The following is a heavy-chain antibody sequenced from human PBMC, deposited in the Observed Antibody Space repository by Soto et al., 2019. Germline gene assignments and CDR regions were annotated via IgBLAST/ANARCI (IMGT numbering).Heavy chain of an antibody. CDR1: GTSISSYY. D-gene: IGHD3-22*01. V-gene: IGHV4-59*08. CDR2: IHYSGTT. CDR3: ARSPTYYYDSSGYPFDY. J-gene: IGHJ4*02. Sequence: SETLSLTCTVSGTSISSYYWSWIRQPPGKGLEWIANIHYSGTTNYNPSLASRVTLSVDTSKNQFSLKLSSVTAADTAVYYCARSPTYYYDSSGYPFDYWGQGTLVTVSS.